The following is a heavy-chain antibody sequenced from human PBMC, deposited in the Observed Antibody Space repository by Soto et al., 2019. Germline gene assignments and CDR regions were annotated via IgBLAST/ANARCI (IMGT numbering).Heavy chain of an antibody. V-gene: IGHV3-21*01. Sequence: GVLRLSCAASGFTLSRHTMNWVRQAPGKGLEWVSFIGSRTSDIYYADSVKGRFTISRDNAKNSLYLDLTRLRAEDTAVYFCVRDYYDTSGYPNTFDMWSQGTMVTVAS. CDR1: GFTLSRHT. CDR3: VRDYYDTSGYPNTFDM. J-gene: IGHJ3*02. D-gene: IGHD3-22*01. CDR2: IGSRTSDI.